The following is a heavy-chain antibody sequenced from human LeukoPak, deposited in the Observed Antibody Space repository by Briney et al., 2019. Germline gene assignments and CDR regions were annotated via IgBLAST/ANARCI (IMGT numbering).Heavy chain of an antibody. J-gene: IGHJ4*02. V-gene: IGHV3-48*02. CDR3: GRGRPGDYSGSYYIFDY. D-gene: IGHD1-26*01. CDR1: GFTFSSYT. Sequence: GGSLGLSCTASGFTFSSYTMNWVRQAPGRGLEWVSYISTSRDTMYYADSVKGRFTISRDNGEQSLYLHMNSLRDEDTALYYCGRGRPGDYSGSYYIFDYWGQGTLVTVSS. CDR2: ISTSRDTM.